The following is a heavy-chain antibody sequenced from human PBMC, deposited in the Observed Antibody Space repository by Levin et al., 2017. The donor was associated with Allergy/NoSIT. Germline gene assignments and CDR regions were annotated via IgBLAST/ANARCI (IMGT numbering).Heavy chain of an antibody. D-gene: IGHD1-26*01. CDR3: ARSQYSGSYMDY. Sequence: ASVKVSCAASGFTFSNYWIHWVRQVPGKGLVWVSRINGDGTTTKFAESVEGRFTISRDNAKNTLFLQMDSLRAEDTAVYYCARSQYSGSYMDYWGQGTLVTVSS. CDR2: INGDGTTT. CDR1: GFTFSNYW. V-gene: IGHV3-74*01. J-gene: IGHJ4*03.